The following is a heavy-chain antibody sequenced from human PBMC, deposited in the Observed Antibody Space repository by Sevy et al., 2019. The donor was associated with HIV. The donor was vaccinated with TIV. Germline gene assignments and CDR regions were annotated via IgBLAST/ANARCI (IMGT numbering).Heavy chain of an antibody. Sequence: GGSLRLSCAASGFTFRSYAMGWVRQAPGKGLEWVSAISASGGTTYYADSVKGRFTISRDNSKNTLYLQMNSLRADDTAVYYCASAPGYSAYEDLDYWGQGTLVTISS. D-gene: IGHD5-12*01. J-gene: IGHJ4*02. CDR3: ASAPGYSAYEDLDY. V-gene: IGHV3-23*01. CDR1: GFTFRSYA. CDR2: ISASGGTT.